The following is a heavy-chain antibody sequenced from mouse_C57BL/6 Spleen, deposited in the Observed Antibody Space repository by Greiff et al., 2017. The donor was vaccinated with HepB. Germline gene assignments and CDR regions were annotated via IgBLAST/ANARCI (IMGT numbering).Heavy chain of an antibody. V-gene: IGHV14-4*01. CDR1: GFNIKDDY. D-gene: IGHD1-1*01. CDR3: TVITTGAWFAY. Sequence: EVKLVESGAELVRPGASVKLSCTASGFNIKDDYMHWVKQRPEQGLEWIGWIDPENGDTEYASKFQGKATITADTSSNTAYLQLSSLTSEDTDVYYCTVITTGAWFAYWGQGTLVTVSS. CDR2: IDPENGDT. J-gene: IGHJ3*01.